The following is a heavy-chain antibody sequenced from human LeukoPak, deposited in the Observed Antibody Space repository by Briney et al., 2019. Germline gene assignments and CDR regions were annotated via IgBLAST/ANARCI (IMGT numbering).Heavy chain of an antibody. CDR3: AKCIQFSSWHYFPLDY. CDR2: ISGSGGSP. V-gene: IGHV3-23*01. D-gene: IGHD6-13*01. J-gene: IGHJ4*02. CDR1: GFTFSSYA. Sequence: PGGSLRLSCAASGFTFSSYAMSWVRQAPGKGLEWVSAISGSGGSPYYADSVKGRFTISRDNSKNTLYLQMNSLKAEDTAVYYCAKCIQFSSWHYFPLDYWGQGTLVTVSS.